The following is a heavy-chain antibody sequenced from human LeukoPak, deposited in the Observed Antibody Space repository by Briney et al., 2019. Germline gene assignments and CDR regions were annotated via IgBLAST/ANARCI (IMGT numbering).Heavy chain of an antibody. D-gene: IGHD5-12*01. CDR1: GFTFDDYA. Sequence: GGSLRLSCAASGFTFDDYAMHWVRHAPGKGLEWVSGISWNSGSIGYADSVKGRFTISRDNAKNSLYLQMNSLRAEDTALYYCAKDTGYSGYDFPFDYWGQGTLVTVSS. V-gene: IGHV3-9*01. CDR3: AKDTGYSGYDFPFDY. CDR2: ISWNSGSI. J-gene: IGHJ4*02.